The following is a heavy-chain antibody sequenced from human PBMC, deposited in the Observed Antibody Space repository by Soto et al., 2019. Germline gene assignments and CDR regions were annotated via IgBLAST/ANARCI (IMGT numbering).Heavy chain of an antibody. CDR3: ARDSSSWYFFDY. V-gene: IGHV1-69*01. Sequence: QVQLVQSGAEVKKPGSSVKVSCKASGGTLSSFAISWVRQAPGQWLEWIGGIIPLWGSTSYAQKFQGRVTITADESTNTAYMELNGLRSEDTAVYYCARDSSSWYFFDYWGQGTLVTVSS. CDR1: GGTLSSFA. J-gene: IGHJ4*02. CDR2: IIPLWGST. D-gene: IGHD6-13*01.